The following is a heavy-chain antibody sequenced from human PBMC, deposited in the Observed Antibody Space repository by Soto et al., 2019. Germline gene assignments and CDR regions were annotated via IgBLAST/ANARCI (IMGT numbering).Heavy chain of an antibody. V-gene: IGHV4-34*01. CDR2: INHSGST. Sequence: SETLSLTCAVYGGSFSGYYWSWIRQPPGKGLEWIGEINHSGSTNYNPSLKSRVTISVDTSKNQFSLKLSSVTAADTAVYYCAREYRGTITMVRGVTYYFDYWGQGTLVTVS. J-gene: IGHJ4*02. CDR3: AREYRGTITMVRGVTYYFDY. D-gene: IGHD3-10*01. CDR1: GGSFSGYY.